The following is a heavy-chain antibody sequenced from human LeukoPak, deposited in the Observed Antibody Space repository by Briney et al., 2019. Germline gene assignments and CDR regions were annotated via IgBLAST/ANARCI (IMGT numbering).Heavy chain of an antibody. CDR3: ARVIRDYYGMDV. CDR1: GFTVSSNY. J-gene: IGHJ6*02. V-gene: IGHV3-53*01. CDR2: IYSGGST. Sequence: GGSLRLSCAASGFTVSSNYMSWVRQAPGKGLEWVSVIYSGGSTYYADSVKGRFTISRDNSKNTLYLQMNSLRAEDTAVYYCARVIRDYYGMDVWGQGTTVTVSS. D-gene: IGHD3-10*01.